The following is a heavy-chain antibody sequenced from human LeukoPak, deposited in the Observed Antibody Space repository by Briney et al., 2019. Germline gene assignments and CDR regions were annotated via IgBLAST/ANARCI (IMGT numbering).Heavy chain of an antibody. D-gene: IGHD1-26*01. CDR2: INGDGSST. J-gene: IGHJ4*02. CDR1: GLTFSSYW. CDR3: ARVSTYSAIDY. V-gene: IGHV3-74*01. Sequence: GESLRLSCAASGLTFSSYWMHWVRQGPGKGLVWVSRINGDGSSTSYADSVKGRFTISRDNAKNTLYLQMNSLRAEDTAVYYCARVSTYSAIDYWGQGTLVTVSS.